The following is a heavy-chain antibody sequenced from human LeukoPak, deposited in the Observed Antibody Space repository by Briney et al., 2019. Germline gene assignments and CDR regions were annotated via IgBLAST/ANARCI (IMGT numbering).Heavy chain of an antibody. Sequence: GGSLRLSCAASGFTFSSYGMHWVRQAPGKGLEWVAVISYDGSNKYYADSVKGRFTISRDNSKNTLYLQMNSLRAEDTAVYYCAKDLGSSNDYWGQGTLVTVYS. D-gene: IGHD6-13*01. J-gene: IGHJ4*02. CDR2: ISYDGSNK. CDR1: GFTFSSYG. CDR3: AKDLGSSNDY. V-gene: IGHV3-30*18.